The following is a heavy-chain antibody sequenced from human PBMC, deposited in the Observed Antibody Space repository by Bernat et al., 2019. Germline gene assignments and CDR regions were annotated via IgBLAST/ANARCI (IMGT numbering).Heavy chain of an antibody. J-gene: IGHJ6*02. CDR3: ARQNLDYDYGMDV. CDR2: IYPGDSDT. D-gene: IGHD1-14*01. V-gene: IGHV5-51*01. CDR1: GYSFTSYW. Sequence: EVQLVQSGAEVKKPGESLKFSCKGSGYSFTSYWIGWVRQMPGKGLEWMGIIYPGDSDTRYGPSFQGQVTISADKSLSTAYLQWSSMKASDTAMYYGARQNLDYDYGMDVWGQGTTVTVSS.